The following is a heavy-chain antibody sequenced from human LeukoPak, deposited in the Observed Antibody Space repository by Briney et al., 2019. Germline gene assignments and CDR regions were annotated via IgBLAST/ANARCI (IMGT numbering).Heavy chain of an antibody. D-gene: IGHD3-22*01. CDR1: GYTFTSYG. V-gene: IGHV1-18*01. Sequence: ASVKVSCTASGYTFTSYGISWVRQAPGQGLEWMGWISAYNGNTNYAQKLQGRVTMTTDTSTSTAYMELRSLRSDDTAVYYCARDLDDYYDSSGYLSDWGQGTLVTVSS. CDR2: ISAYNGNT. CDR3: ARDLDDYYDSSGYLSD. J-gene: IGHJ4*02.